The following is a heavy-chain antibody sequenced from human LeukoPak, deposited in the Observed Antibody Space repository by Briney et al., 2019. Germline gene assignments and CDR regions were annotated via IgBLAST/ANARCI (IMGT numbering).Heavy chain of an antibody. J-gene: IGHJ6*03. CDR2: IYYSGST. D-gene: IGHD3-10*01. Sequence: SETLSLTCTVSGGSISSDYWSWIWQPPGKGLEWIGYIYYSGSTNYNPSLKSRVTISVDTSKNQFSLKLSSVTAAATAVYYCARVAHSGLYYYYMDVWGKGTTVTVSS. CDR3: ARVAHSGLYYYYMDV. CDR1: GGSISSDY. V-gene: IGHV4-59*01.